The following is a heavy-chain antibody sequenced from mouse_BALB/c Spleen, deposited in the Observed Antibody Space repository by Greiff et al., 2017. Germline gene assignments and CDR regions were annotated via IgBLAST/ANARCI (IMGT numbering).Heavy chain of an antibody. CDR2: IYPGSGST. CDR1: GYTFTSYW. CDR3: TRGGNPYYFDY. D-gene: IGHD2-1*01. V-gene: IGHV1S22*01. J-gene: IGHJ2*01. Sequence: LQQPGSELVRPGASVKLSCKASGYTFTSYWMHWVKQRPGQGLEWIGNIYPGSGSTNYDEKFKSKATLTVDTSSSTAYMQLSSLTSEDSAVYYCTRGGNPYYFDYGGQGTTLTVSS.